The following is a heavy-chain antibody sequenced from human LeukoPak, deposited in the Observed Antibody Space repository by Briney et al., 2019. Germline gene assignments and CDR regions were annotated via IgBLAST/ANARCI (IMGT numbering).Heavy chain of an antibody. CDR1: GGSISSYY. V-gene: IGHV4-59*08. Sequence: SETLSLTCTVSGGSISSYYWSWIRQPPGKGLEWIGYISYTGSTNSNSSLKSRVTISVDTSKNQFSLELSSVTAADTAVYYCARHVGWTIHYGSGSYYNGLDVWGQGTTVTVSS. CDR3: ARHVGWTIHYGSGSYYNGLDV. D-gene: IGHD3-10*01. CDR2: ISYTGST. J-gene: IGHJ6*02.